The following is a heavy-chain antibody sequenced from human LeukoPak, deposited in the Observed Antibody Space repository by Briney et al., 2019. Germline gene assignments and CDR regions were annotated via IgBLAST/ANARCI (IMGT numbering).Heavy chain of an antibody. J-gene: IGHJ4*02. D-gene: IGHD5-24*01. CDR3: ARGAAKGDGFNRPDY. CDR1: GFTFSSYS. Sequence: GGSLRLSCAASGFTFSSYSMHWVRQAPGKGLEWVSSISSSSSYIYYADSVKGRFTISRDNAKNSLYLQMNSLRAEDTAVYYCARGAAKGDGFNRPDYWGQGTLVTVSS. CDR2: ISSSSSYI. V-gene: IGHV3-21*01.